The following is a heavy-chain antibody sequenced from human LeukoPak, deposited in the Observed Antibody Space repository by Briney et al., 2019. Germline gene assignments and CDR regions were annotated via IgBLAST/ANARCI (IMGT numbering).Heavy chain of an antibody. V-gene: IGHV3-48*01. J-gene: IGHJ5*02. D-gene: IGHD2-2*02. Sequence: GGSLRLSCAASGFTFSSYSMNWVRQAPGKGLEWVSYISSSSSTIYYADSVKGRFTISRDNAKNSLYLQMNSLRAEDTAVYYCARVRGCSSTSCYTNPSGYNWFDPWGQGTLVTVSS. CDR1: GFTFSSYS. CDR3: ARVRGCSSTSCYTNPSGYNWFDP. CDR2: ISSSSSTI.